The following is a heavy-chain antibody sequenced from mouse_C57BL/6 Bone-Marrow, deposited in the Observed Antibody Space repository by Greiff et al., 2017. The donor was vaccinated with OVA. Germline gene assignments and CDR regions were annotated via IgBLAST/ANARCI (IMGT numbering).Heavy chain of an antibody. CDR2: INPSSGYP. J-gene: IGHJ4*01. CDR1: GYTFTRYW. CDR3: ASHAGYYYAMDY. D-gene: IGHD2-3*01. Sequence: VQLQQSGAELATPGASVKLSCKASGYTFTRYWMHWVKQRPGQGLEWIGYINPSSGYPKYNQKFKDKATLTADKSSSTAYMQLSSLTYEDSAVYYCASHAGYYYAMDYWGQGTSVTVSS. V-gene: IGHV1-7*01.